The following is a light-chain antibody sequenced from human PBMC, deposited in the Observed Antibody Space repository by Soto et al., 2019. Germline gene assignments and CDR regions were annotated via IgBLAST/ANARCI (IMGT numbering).Light chain of an antibody. CDR3: QQNASTPRT. V-gene: IGKV4-1*01. CDR1: QSVLYSSNNKNY. Sequence: DIVMTQSPDSLAVSLGERATINCKSSQSVLYSSNNKNYLAWYQQRPGQPPKLLIYWASTRESGVPDRFSGSGCGTDFTLTIASLQAEDVAVYYCQQNASTPRTFGQGTKLEI. CDR2: WAS. J-gene: IGKJ2*01.